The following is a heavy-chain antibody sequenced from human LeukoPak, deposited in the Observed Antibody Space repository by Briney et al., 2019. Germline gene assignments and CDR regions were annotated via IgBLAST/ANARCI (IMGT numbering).Heavy chain of an antibody. V-gene: IGHV4-59*08. CDR2: IYYSGST. J-gene: IGHJ4*02. Sequence: SETLSLTCTVSGGSISSYYWSWIRQPPGKGLEWIGYIYYSGSTNYNPSLKSRVTVSVDTSKNQFSLKLSSVTAADTAVYYCARHVEIAVAGPIDYWGQGTLVTVSS. CDR3: ARHVEIAVAGPIDY. CDR1: GGSISSYY. D-gene: IGHD6-19*01.